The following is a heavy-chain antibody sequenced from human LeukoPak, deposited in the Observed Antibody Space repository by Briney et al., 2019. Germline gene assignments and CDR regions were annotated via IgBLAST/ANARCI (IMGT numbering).Heavy chain of an antibody. V-gene: IGHV3-21*01. J-gene: IGHJ4*02. D-gene: IGHD3-22*01. CDR2: INTVGSYI. CDR3: ARLRRNSDSGGYYYYYDY. CDR1: GFTFVSYS. Sequence: GGSLRLLYAASGFTFVSYSFNWVRQAPGKGLEWVSSINTVGSYIYYADSVKGRFTISRDNAENSVYLQMNSLRVEDTAVYYCARLRRNSDSGGYYYYYDYWGQGSLVTVSS.